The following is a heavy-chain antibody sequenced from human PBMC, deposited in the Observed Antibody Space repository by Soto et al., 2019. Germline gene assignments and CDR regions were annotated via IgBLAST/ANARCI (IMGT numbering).Heavy chain of an antibody. V-gene: IGHV1-46*01. CDR2: SNPSGGST. Sequence: ASVKVSCKASGYTFTSYYMHWVRQAPGQGLGWMGISNPSGGSTSYGQKFKGRVTMTRDTSTSTVYMELSSLRSEDTAVYYCASGIVGATGDYYYGMDVWGQGTTVTVSS. CDR3: ASGIVGATGDYYYGMDV. J-gene: IGHJ6*02. D-gene: IGHD1-26*01. CDR1: GYTFTSYY.